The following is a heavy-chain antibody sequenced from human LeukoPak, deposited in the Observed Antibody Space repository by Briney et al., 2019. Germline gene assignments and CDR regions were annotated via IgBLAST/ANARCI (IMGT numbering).Heavy chain of an antibody. CDR3: AAGSGWSSEY. Sequence: GLSLRLSCAASGLTSGSYWMSWVRHTPGKGLEWVANIKHDGSARNYMESVKGRFTISRDNGKNSLHLQMNNLRAEDTAVYYCAAGSGWSSEYWGQGTLVTVSS. CDR2: IKHDGSAR. J-gene: IGHJ4*02. V-gene: IGHV3-7*03. CDR1: GLTSGSYW. D-gene: IGHD6-19*01.